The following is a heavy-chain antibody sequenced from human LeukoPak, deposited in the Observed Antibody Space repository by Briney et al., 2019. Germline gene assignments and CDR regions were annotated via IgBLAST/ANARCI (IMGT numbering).Heavy chain of an antibody. CDR1: GGSISSSSYY. V-gene: IGHV4-39*01. CDR3: ARPHGTAMVNWFDP. CDR2: IYYSGST. Sequence: SETLSLTCTVSGGSISSSSYYWGWIRQPPGKGLEWIGSIYYSGSTYYNPSLKSRVTISVDTSKNQFSLKLSSATAADTAVYYCARPHGTAMVNWFDPWGQGTLVTVSS. J-gene: IGHJ5*02. D-gene: IGHD5-18*01.